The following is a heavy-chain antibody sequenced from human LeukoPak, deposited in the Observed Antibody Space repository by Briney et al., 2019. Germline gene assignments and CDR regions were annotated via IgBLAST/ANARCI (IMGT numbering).Heavy chain of an antibody. CDR3: ARDRPGIAVAGPDY. CDR1: GFTVSSNY. V-gene: IGHV3-53*01. Sequence: GGSLRLSCAASGFTVSSNYMSWVRQAPGKGLEWVSVIYSGGSTYYADSVKGRFTISRDNAKNSLYLQMNSLRAEDTAVYYCARDRPGIAVAGPDYWGQGTLVTVSS. D-gene: IGHD6-19*01. J-gene: IGHJ4*02. CDR2: IYSGGST.